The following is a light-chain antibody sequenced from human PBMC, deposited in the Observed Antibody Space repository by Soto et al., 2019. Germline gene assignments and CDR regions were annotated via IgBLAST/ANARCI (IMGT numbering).Light chain of an antibody. CDR3: QSYDSSLTV. Sequence: QAVVTQPPSVSGAPGQRVTISGTGSSSNIGAGYDVHWYQQLPGTAPKLLIYGNSNRPSGVPDRFSGSKSGTSASLAITGLQAEDEADYYCQSYDSSLTVFGTGTKLTVL. CDR1: SSNIGAGYD. V-gene: IGLV1-40*01. J-gene: IGLJ1*01. CDR2: GNS.